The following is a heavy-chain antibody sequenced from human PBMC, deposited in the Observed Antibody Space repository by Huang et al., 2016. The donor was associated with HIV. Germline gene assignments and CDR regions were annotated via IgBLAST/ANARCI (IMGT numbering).Heavy chain of an antibody. CDR1: GFPFSSYG. CDR2: IRDDGSNK. CDR3: AKEFGIEF. Sequence: QVQLVESGGGVVQPGGSLRLSCSASGFPFSSYGLHWVRKGPGKGVEWVAFIRDDGSNKYYADSVKGRFTIARDNSKNTLYLQMTSLRAEDTAVYYCAKEFGIEFWGQGTLVTVSS. V-gene: IGHV3-30*02. D-gene: IGHD3-10*01. J-gene: IGHJ4*02.